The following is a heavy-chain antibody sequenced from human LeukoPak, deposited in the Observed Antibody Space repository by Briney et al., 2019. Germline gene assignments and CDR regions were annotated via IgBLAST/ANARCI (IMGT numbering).Heavy chain of an antibody. J-gene: IGHJ3*02. CDR2: IISRSSYI. V-gene: IGHV3-21*01. CDR1: GFTFSSYS. D-gene: IGHD2-2*02. Sequence: GGSLRLSCAASGFTFSSYSMNWVRQAPGKGLEGVSSIISRSSYIHYADSVKGRFTISRDNAKNSLYLQMNSLRAEDTAVYYCARVKCGSTSCSTLDAFDIWGQGTMVTVSS. CDR3: ARVKCGSTSCSTLDAFDI.